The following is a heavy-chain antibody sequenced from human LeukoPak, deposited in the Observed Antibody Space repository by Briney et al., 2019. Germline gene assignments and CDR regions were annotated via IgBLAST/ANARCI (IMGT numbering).Heavy chain of an antibody. CDR1: GYTFTSYG. CDR2: ISAYNGNT. CDR3: ARESRIQLWSRATPAGGY. V-gene: IGHV1-18*01. J-gene: IGHJ4*02. Sequence: ASVKVSCKASGYTFTSYGISWVRQAPGQGLEWMGWISAYNGNTNYAQKLQGRVTMTRDTSTSTVYMELSSLRSEDTAVHYCARESRIQLWSRATPAGGYWGQGTLVTVSS. D-gene: IGHD5-18*01.